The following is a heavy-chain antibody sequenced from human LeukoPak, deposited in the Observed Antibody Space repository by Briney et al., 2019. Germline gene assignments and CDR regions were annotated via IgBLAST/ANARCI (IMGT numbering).Heavy chain of an antibody. CDR2: IYYSGST. J-gene: IGHJ5*02. Sequence: PSETLSLTCTVSGGSISSYYWSWIRQPPGKGLEWIGYIYYSGSTNYNPSLKSRVTISVDTSKNQFSLKLSSVTAADTAVYYCASDNSVGDNAWWFDPWGQGTLVTVSS. D-gene: IGHD1-26*01. CDR3: ASDNSVGDNAWWFDP. CDR1: GGSISSYY. V-gene: IGHV4-59*01.